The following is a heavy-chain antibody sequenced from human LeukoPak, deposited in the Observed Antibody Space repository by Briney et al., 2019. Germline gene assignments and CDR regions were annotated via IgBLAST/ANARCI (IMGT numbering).Heavy chain of an antibody. CDR1: GYTFTSYA. CDR3: ARDSYSSSWYPNWFDP. J-gene: IGHJ5*02. D-gene: IGHD6-13*01. V-gene: IGHV1-3*01. Sequence: GASVKVSCKASGYTFTSYAMHWVRQAPGQRLEWMGWINAGNGNTKYSQKFQGRVTITRDTSASTAYMELSSLRSVDTAVYYCARDSYSSSWYPNWFDPWGQGTLVTVSS. CDR2: INAGNGNT.